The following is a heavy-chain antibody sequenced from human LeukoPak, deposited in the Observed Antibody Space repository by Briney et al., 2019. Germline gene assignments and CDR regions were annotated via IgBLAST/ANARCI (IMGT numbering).Heavy chain of an antibody. D-gene: IGHD1-14*01. Sequence: GGSLRLSCTASGITSGSTFSDWEMAWVRQAPGKRLEWIAFISGSGSSVYYADSVKGRFTISRDNAKNSLSLQMSSLRAEDTAVYYCARDRRGTEPFHYYYYGMDVWGQGTTVTVSS. CDR3: ARDRRGTEPFHYYYYGMDV. J-gene: IGHJ6*02. CDR2: ISGSGSSV. V-gene: IGHV3-48*03. CDR1: GITSGSTFSDWE.